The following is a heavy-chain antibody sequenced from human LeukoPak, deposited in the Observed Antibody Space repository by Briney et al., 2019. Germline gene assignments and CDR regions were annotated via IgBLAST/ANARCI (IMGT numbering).Heavy chain of an antibody. J-gene: IGHJ4*02. CDR1: GGSFSGYY. CDR3: ARESIDGSYYDY. CDR2: INHSGST. V-gene: IGHV4-34*01. D-gene: IGHD1-26*01. Sequence: SETLSLTCAVYGGSFSGYYWSWIRQPPGKGLEWIGEINHSGSTNYNPSLKSRVTISVDTSKNQFSLKLSSVTAADTAVYYCARESIDGSYYDYWGQGTLVTVSS.